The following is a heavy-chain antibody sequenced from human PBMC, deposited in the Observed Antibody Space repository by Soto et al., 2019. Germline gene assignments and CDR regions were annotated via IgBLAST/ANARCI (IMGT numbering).Heavy chain of an antibody. CDR1: GASISSRHYY. D-gene: IGHD3-22*01. CDR3: ARGEDYDDSSVWIDP. V-gene: IGHV4-30-4*01. J-gene: IGHJ5*02. Sequence: PSQIIRLTCTVFGASISSRHYYWNWNRKPPGKGLEWIAYIHHTGTTYYNPSLKSRVTISVDTSKNQFSLKVTSVTAADTAMYFCARGEDYDDSSVWIDPWGQGTLVTVSS. CDR2: IHHTGTT.